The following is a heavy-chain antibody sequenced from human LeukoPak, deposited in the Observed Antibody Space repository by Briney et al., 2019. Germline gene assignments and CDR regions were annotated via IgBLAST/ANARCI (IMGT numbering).Heavy chain of an antibody. Sequence: SETLSLTCTVSGGSISSGDYYWSWIRQPPGKGLEWIGYIYYSGSTYYNPSLKSRVTISVDTSKNQFSLKLSSVTAADTAVYYCARDRSPFVVVPAAMVAFDIWGQGTMVTVSS. CDR2: IYYSGST. J-gene: IGHJ3*02. V-gene: IGHV4-30-4*08. CDR1: GGSISSGDYY. CDR3: ARDRSPFVVVPAAMVAFDI. D-gene: IGHD2-2*01.